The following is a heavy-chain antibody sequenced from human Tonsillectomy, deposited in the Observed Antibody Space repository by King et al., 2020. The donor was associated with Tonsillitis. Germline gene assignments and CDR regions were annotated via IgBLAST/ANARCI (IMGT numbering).Heavy chain of an antibody. CDR3: ARQDFWSGYYTFLDY. CDR2: IYYSGST. V-gene: IGHV4-39*01. D-gene: IGHD3-3*01. CDR1: GGSISSSSYY. J-gene: IGHJ4*02. Sequence: QLQESGPGLVKPSETLSLTCTVSGGSISSSSYYWGWIRQPPGKGLEWIGSIYYSGSTYYNPSLKSRVTISVDTSKNQFSLKLSSVTAADTAVYYCARQDFWSGYYTFLDYWGQGTLVTVSS.